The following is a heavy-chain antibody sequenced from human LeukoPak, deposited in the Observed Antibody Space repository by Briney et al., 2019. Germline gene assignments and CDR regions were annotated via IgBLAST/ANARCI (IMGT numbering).Heavy chain of an antibody. Sequence: GGSLRLSCAASGFTFSSYSMNWVRQAPGKGLEWVSSISSSSSYIYYADSVKGRFTISRDNAKNSLYLQMNSLRAEDTAVYYCARENIRFLGWSYNAFDIWGQGTMVTVSS. CDR1: GFTFSSYS. CDR2: ISSSSSYI. CDR3: ARENIRFLGWSYNAFDI. D-gene: IGHD3-3*01. V-gene: IGHV3-21*01. J-gene: IGHJ3*02.